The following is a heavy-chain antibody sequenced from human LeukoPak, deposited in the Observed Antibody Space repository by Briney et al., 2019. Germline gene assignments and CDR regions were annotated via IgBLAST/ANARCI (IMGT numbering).Heavy chain of an antibody. J-gene: IGHJ4*02. CDR2: INPNSGGT. CDR1: GYTFTGYY. CDR3: ARDNSAAAGVYYFDY. D-gene: IGHD6-13*01. V-gene: IGHV1-2*02. Sequence: ASVKVSCKASGYTFTGYYMHWVRQAPGQGLEGMGWINPNSGGTNYAQKLQGRVTMTRDTSISTAYMELSRLRSDDTAVYYCARDNSAAAGVYYFDYWGQGTLVTVSS.